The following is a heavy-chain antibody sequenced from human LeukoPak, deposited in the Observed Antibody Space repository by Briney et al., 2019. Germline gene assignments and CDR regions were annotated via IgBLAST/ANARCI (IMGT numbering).Heavy chain of an antibody. CDR1: GFTFSSYG. CDR2: IRYDGSNK. Sequence: GGSLRLSCAASGFTFSSYGMHWVRQAPGKGPEWVAFIRYDGSNKYYADSVKGRFTISRDNSKNTLYLQMNSLRAEDTAVYYCAKDRSRITGTTFDYWGQGTLVTVSS. V-gene: IGHV3-30*02. CDR3: AKDRSRITGTTFDY. D-gene: IGHD1-20*01. J-gene: IGHJ4*02.